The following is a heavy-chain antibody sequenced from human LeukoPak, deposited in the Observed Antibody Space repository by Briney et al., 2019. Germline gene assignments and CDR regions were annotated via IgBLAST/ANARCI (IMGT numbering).Heavy chain of an antibody. CDR2: IYYSGST. Sequence: SETLSLTCTVSGGSISSYYWSWIRQPPGKGLEWIGYIYYSGSTNYNPSLKSRVTISVDTSKNQFSLKLSSVTAADTAVYYCARALSYYDSTAIDIWGQGTMVTVSS. CDR1: GGSISSYY. V-gene: IGHV4-59*01. CDR3: ARALSYYDSTAIDI. D-gene: IGHD3-22*01. J-gene: IGHJ3*02.